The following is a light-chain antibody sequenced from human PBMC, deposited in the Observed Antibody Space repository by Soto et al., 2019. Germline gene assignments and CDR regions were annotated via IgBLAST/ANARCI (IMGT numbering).Light chain of an antibody. CDR2: DVN. J-gene: IGLJ1*01. CDR1: SSDVGGYNY. Sequence: QSALTQPHSVSGSPGQSVAISCSGTSSDVGGYNYVSWYQQHPGKPPKLIIFDVNKRPSGVPDRFSGSKSGSTASLTISGLQAEDEADYYCCSYGGSFYVVGTGTKVT. V-gene: IGLV2-11*01. CDR3: CSYGGSFYV.